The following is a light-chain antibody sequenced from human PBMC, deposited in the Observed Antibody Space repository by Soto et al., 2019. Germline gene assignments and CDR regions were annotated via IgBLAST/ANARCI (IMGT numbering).Light chain of an antibody. CDR3: TSYAGINNVCV. V-gene: IGLV2-8*01. CDR1: SSDVGSYNY. Sequence: QSALTQPPSASGSPGQSVTISCTGTSSDVGSYNYVSWYQQHPGEAPKLIIYDVTKRPSGVPDRFSGSKSGNTASLTVSGLQTEDEADYYCTSYAGINNVCVFGTGTKLTVL. CDR2: DVT. J-gene: IGLJ1*01.